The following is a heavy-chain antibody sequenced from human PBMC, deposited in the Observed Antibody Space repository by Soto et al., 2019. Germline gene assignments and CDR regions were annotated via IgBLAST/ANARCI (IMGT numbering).Heavy chain of an antibody. CDR1: GFSFGHSG. D-gene: IGHD4-4*01. CDR2: IWNDGSTT. Sequence: LVESGGGVAQPGRSLRLSCATSGFSFGHSGMHWVRQAPGKRLEWVGIIWNDGSTTYYADSVRGRFTISRDNSKNTLYLEMNSLRDEDTAEYYCARDGSHYDVDYWGQGTLVIVSA. J-gene: IGHJ4*02. V-gene: IGHV3-33*01. CDR3: ARDGSHYDVDY.